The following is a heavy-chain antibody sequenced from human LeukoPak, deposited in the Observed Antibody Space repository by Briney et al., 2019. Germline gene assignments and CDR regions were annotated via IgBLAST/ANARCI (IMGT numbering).Heavy chain of an antibody. J-gene: IGHJ4*02. CDR1: GFTFDVYG. V-gene: IGHV3-20*04. D-gene: IGHD3-22*01. CDR3: ARAYYYDSSGYYYPFDY. CDR2: INWNGGST. Sequence: GGSLRLSCAASGFTFDVYGMSWARHARGRGRVGVSDINWNGGSTGLADSVEGRFTISRDNAKKYLYLQMNSLRAEDTALYYCARAYYYDSSGYYYPFDYWGQGTLVTVS.